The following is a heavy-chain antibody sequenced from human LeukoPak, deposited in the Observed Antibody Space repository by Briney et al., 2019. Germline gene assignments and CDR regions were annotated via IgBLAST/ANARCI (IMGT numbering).Heavy chain of an antibody. CDR2: INGGNGNT. V-gene: IGHV1-3*03. CDR1: GYTFTCYY. CDR3: ARDGRRHGSGSYSVGFDY. Sequence: ASVKVSCKASGYTFTCYYMHWVRQAPGKRLEWMEWINGGNGNTKYSQEFQGRVTITRDTSASTAYMEMSSLTSEDMAVYYCARDGRRHGSGSYSVGFDYWGQGTLVTVSS. J-gene: IGHJ4*02. D-gene: IGHD3-10*01.